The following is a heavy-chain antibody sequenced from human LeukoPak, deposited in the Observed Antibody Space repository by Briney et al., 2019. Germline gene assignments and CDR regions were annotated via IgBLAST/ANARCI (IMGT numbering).Heavy chain of an antibody. V-gene: IGHV3-30*02. CDR1: GFTFSSYG. CDR2: IRYDGSNK. J-gene: IGHJ5*02. Sequence: GGSLRLSCAASGFTFSSYGMHWVRQAPGKGLEWVAFIRYDGSNKYYADSVKGRFTISRDNSKNTLYLQMNSLRAEDTAVYYCAKGGLWFGEGENWFDPWGQGTLVTVSS. D-gene: IGHD3-10*01. CDR3: AKGGLWFGEGENWFDP.